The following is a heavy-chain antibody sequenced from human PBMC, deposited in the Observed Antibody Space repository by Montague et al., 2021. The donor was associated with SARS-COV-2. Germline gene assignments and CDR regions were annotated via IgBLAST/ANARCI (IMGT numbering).Heavy chain of an antibody. CDR3: ARPLVRGVPKAFDI. CDR2: IYYSGTT. CDR1: GGSITRNYY. V-gene: IGHV4-39*01. Sequence: SETLSLTCTASGGSITRNYYWGWIRQPPGKGLEWVGNIYYSGTTFINPSLESRVTISVDASKNQFSLSLTSVTAADTAVYYCARPLVRGVPKAFDIWGQGALVIVSS. D-gene: IGHD3-10*01. J-gene: IGHJ3*02.